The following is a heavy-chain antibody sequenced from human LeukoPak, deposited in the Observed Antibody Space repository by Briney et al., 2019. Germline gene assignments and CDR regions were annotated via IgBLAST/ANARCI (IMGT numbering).Heavy chain of an antibody. CDR3: AKDPDCSSISCRAPFDY. J-gene: IGHJ4*02. Sequence: GGSLRLSCAASGFTFSSYAMSWVRQAPGKGLEWVSAISGSGGSTYYADSVKGRFTASRDNSKNTLYLQMNSLRAEDTAVYYCAKDPDCSSISCRAPFDYWGQGTLVTVSS. CDR1: GFTFSSYA. CDR2: ISGSGGST. D-gene: IGHD2-2*01. V-gene: IGHV3-23*01.